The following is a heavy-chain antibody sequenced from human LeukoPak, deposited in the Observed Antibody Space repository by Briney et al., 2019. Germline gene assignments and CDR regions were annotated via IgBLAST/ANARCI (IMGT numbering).Heavy chain of an antibody. CDR3: ARGSGSYYLAFDY. CDR1: GGSISSGGYY. J-gene: IGHJ4*02. V-gene: IGHV4-31*03. Sequence: SETLSLTCTVSGGSISSGGYYWSWIRQHPGKGLEWIGYIYYSGSTYCNPSLKSRVTISVDTSKNQFSLKLSSVTAADTAVYYCARGSGSYYLAFDYWGQGTLVTVSS. D-gene: IGHD1-26*01. CDR2: IYYSGST.